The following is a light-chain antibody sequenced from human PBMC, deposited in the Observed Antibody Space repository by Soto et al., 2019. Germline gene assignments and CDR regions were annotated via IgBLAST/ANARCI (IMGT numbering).Light chain of an antibody. Sequence: EIGLKQSPGTLSLSPGERATLSCRASQSVSSNLAWYQQKPGQAPRLLIYGASTRATGIPARFSGSGSGTEFTLTISRLEPEDFAVYFCQHYGSSPWTFGQGTKVDIK. J-gene: IGKJ1*01. CDR2: GAS. V-gene: IGKV3-20*01. CDR1: QSVSSN. CDR3: QHYGSSPWT.